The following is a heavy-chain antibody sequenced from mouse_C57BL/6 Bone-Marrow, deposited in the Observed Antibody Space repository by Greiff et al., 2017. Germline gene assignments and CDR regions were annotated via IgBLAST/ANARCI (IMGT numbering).Heavy chain of an antibody. V-gene: IGHV1-9*01. D-gene: IGHD1-1*01. CDR2: MLPGSGST. CDR1: GYTFTGYW. CDR3: AREGTVVDYFDY. Sequence: VQLQQSGAELMKPGASVKLSCKATGYTFTGYWIEWVKQRPGHGLEWIGEMLPGSGSTTYNEKFKGKATFTADTSSNTAYMQLSSLTTEDSAIYYCAREGTVVDYFDYWGQGTTLTVSS. J-gene: IGHJ2*01.